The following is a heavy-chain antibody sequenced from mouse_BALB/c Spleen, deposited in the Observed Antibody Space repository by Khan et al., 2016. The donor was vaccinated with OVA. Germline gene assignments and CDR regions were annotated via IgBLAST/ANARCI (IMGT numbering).Heavy chain of an antibody. CDR3: TRSYDSYYFDY. CDR1: GYSFTSYW. V-gene: IGHV1-5*01. Sequence: DVKLQESGTVLARPGASVKMSCKASGYSFTSYWMHWVKQRPGQGLEWIGAIYPGNSDTRYNQKFKGKAKLTAVTSASTAYMELIGLTNEDSAVYYCTRSYDSYYFDYWGQGTTLTVSS. J-gene: IGHJ2*01. D-gene: IGHD2-4*01. CDR2: IYPGNSDT.